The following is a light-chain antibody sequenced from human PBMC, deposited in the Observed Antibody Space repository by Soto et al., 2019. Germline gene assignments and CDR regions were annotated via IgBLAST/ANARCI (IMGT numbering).Light chain of an antibody. J-gene: IGKJ1*01. CDR3: QQYTNWPPWT. CDR2: GAS. V-gene: IGKV3-15*01. CDR1: PSVSSN. Sequence: EIVMTQSPDTLSVSPGERATLPCRASPSVSSNLAWYKQKPGQAPRLLIYGASPRATGIPARFSGSGSATECTLTISSLESEDLAVYYCQQYTNWPPWTFAQETKVGIK.